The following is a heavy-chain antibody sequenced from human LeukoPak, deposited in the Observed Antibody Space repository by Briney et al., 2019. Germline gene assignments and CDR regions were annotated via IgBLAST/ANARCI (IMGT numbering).Heavy chain of an antibody. Sequence: PSETLSLTCAVSGGSISSSNWWSWVRQPPGKGLEWIGEIYHSGSTNYNPSLKSRVTISVDTSKNQFSLKLSSVTAADTAVYYCARTRIYYDILTGYHYFDYWGQGTLVTVSS. CDR1: GGSISSSNW. CDR3: ARTRIYYDILTGYHYFDY. D-gene: IGHD3-9*01. J-gene: IGHJ4*02. V-gene: IGHV4-4*02. CDR2: IYHSGST.